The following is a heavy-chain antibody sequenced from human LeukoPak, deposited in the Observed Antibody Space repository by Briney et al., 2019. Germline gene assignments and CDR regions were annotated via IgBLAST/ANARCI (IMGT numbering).Heavy chain of an antibody. V-gene: IGHV3-9*01. CDR1: GSTFDDYA. J-gene: IGHJ4*02. Sequence: GRSLRLSCAASGSTFDDYAMHWVRQAPGKGLEWVSGISWNSGSIDYADSVKGRFTISRDNAKNSLYLQMNSLRAEDTAVYYCARGQYCTSTGCYGPFDYWGQGILVTVSS. CDR2: ISWNSGSI. CDR3: ARGQYCTSTGCYGPFDY. D-gene: IGHD2-2*01.